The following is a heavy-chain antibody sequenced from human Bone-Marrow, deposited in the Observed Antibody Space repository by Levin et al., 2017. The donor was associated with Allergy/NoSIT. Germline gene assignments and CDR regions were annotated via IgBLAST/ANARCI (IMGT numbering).Heavy chain of an antibody. D-gene: IGHD3/OR15-3a*01. CDR3: AKGLWTGYSVDWFDP. V-gene: IGHV3-23*01. CDR1: GFSYSTYA. Sequence: GGSLRLSCAASGFSYSTYAMTWVRQAPGKGLEWVSAISGSSGSIYYAESVKGRFTISRDNSKNTLFLQMNSLRAEDMAVYYCAKGLWTGYSVDWFDPWGQGTLVTVSS. J-gene: IGHJ5*02. CDR2: ISGSSGSI.